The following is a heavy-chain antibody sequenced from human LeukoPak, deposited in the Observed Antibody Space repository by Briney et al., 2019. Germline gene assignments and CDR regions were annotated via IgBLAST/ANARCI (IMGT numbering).Heavy chain of an antibody. CDR2: IKQDGSEK. J-gene: IGHJ4*02. D-gene: IGHD6-6*01. CDR1: GFTFSSYW. V-gene: IGHV3-7*03. CDR3: AKAPSIAARRGEDY. Sequence: QSGGSLRLSCAASGFTFSSYWMSWVRQAPGKGLEWVANIKQDGSEKYYVDSVKGRFTISRDNAKNSLYLQMNSLRAEDTAVYYCAKAPSIAARRGEDYWGQGTLVTVSS.